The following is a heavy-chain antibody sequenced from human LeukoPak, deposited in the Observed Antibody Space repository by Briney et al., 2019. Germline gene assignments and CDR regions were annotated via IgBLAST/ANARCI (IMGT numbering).Heavy chain of an antibody. CDR2: IYYSGST. D-gene: IGHD6-19*01. J-gene: IGHJ4*02. CDR3: ARQVVAVAGTGYFDY. Sequence: SETLSLSCTVSGGSIRSSSYYWGWIRQPPGKGLEWIGSIYYSGSTYYNASLKSRGTISVDTSKNQFSLKLNSVTAADTAVYFCARQVVAVAGTGYFDYWGQGTLVTVSS. V-gene: IGHV4-39*01. CDR1: GGSIRSSSYY.